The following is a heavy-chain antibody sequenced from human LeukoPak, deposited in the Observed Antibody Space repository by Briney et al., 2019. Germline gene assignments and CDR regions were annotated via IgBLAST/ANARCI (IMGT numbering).Heavy chain of an antibody. CDR3: AKGSRNWNDIMSRWFDP. J-gene: IGHJ5*02. Sequence: PGGSLRLSCAASGFTVSSYGMTWVRQAPGKGLEWVSSFSGTDGGTYYADSVKGCFTISRDNSKNTLYLQMNSLRAEDTAVYYCAKGSRNWNDIMSRWFDPWGQGTLVTVSS. V-gene: IGHV3-23*01. D-gene: IGHD1-1*01. CDR2: FSGTDGGT. CDR1: GFTVSSYG.